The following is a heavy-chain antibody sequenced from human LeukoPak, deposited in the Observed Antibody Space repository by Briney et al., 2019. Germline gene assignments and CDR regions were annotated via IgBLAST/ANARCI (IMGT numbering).Heavy chain of an antibody. Sequence: SVKVSCKASGGTFSSYAISWVRQAPGQGLEWMGRIIPILGIANYAQKFQGRVTMTRDTSISTAYMELSRLRSDDTAVYYCARALLRLGYFDYWGQGTLVTVSS. J-gene: IGHJ4*02. CDR1: GGTFSSYA. V-gene: IGHV1-69*04. CDR3: ARALLRLGYFDY. D-gene: IGHD3-16*01. CDR2: IIPILGIA.